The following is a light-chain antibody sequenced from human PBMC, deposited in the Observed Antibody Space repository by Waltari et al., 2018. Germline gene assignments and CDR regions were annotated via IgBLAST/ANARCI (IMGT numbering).Light chain of an antibody. V-gene: IGLV4-60*03. J-gene: IGLJ3*02. CDR1: RGHSGYI. CDR3: ETWDTNTRV. CDR2: LEGSGSY. Sequence: VVTQSSSASASLGSSVKLTCTLSRGHSGYIIAWHPQQPGKAPRYLMKLEGSGSYNKGSGVPDRFSGSSSVADRYLSISSLQSEDEADYYCETWDTNTRVFGGGTRLTVL.